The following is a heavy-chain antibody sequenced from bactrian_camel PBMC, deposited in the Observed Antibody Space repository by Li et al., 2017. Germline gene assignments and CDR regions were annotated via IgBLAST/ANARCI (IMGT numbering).Heavy chain of an antibody. J-gene: IGHJ4*01. D-gene: IGHD6*01. CDR2: IGRYGKT. V-gene: IGHV3S63*01. CDR3: AEGRGSRGEHCYSLNY. Sequence: VQLVESGGGSVQVGGSLRLSCAASGYSPAKYAMGWFRQAPGKKREGVAIIGRYGKTNYADSVKGRSTISQDSARNTVYLQMNILQPEDTATYYCAEGRGSRGEHCYSLNYWGQGTQVTVS. CDR1: GYSPAKYA.